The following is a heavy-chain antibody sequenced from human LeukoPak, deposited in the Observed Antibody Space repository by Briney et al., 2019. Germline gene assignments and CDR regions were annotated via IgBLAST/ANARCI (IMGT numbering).Heavy chain of an antibody. D-gene: IGHD3-16*01. Sequence: GRSLRLSCAASGFTFSSYGMHWVRQAPGKGLEWVASINHNGNVNYYVDSVKGRFTISRDNAKNSLYLQMSNLRAEDTAVYFCARGGGLDVWGQGATVTVSS. V-gene: IGHV3-7*03. CDR2: INHNGNVN. CDR3: ARGGGLDV. CDR1: GFTFSSYG. J-gene: IGHJ6*02.